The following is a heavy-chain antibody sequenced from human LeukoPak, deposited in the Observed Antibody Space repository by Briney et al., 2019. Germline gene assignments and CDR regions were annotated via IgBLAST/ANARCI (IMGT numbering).Heavy chain of an antibody. J-gene: IGHJ5*02. CDR3: ARGSQAWLQT. CDR2: INTNTGNP. D-gene: IGHD5-24*01. V-gene: IGHV7-4-1*02. CDR1: GCTFTSYA. Sequence: ASVKVSCKASGCTFTSYAMNWVRQAPGQGLEWMGWINTNTGNPTYAQGFTGRFVFSLDTSVSTAYLQISSLKTEDTAMYYCARGSQAWLQTWGQGTLVTVSS.